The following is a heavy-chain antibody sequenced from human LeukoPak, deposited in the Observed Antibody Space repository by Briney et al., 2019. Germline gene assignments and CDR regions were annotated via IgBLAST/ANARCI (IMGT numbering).Heavy chain of an antibody. CDR2: ISSSSSYI. J-gene: IGHJ4*02. V-gene: IGHV3-21*01. Sequence: GGSLRLSCAASGFTFGSYSMNWVRQAPGKGLEWVSSISSSSSYIYYADSVKGRFTISRDNAKNSLYLQMNSLRAEDTAVYYCARDRARAGYGDYSFDYWGQGTLVTVSS. D-gene: IGHD4-17*01. CDR3: ARDRARAGYGDYSFDY. CDR1: GFTFGSYS.